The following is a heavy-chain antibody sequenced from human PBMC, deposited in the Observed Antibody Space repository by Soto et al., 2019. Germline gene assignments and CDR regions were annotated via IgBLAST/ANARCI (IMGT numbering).Heavy chain of an antibody. CDR2: LGGAGAR. CDR1: VFTYRSYD. V-gene: IGHV3-13*01. D-gene: IGHD6-6*01. J-gene: IGHJ6*02. Sequence: PVGSLRLSCASLVFTYRSYDMHWVRQVAGKGLEWVSSLGGAGAREYAESVKGRFVISRDNANSLYLQMDSLRAGDTAIYYCTRPSSGVGMDLWGQGTPVTVSS. CDR3: TRPSSGVGMDL.